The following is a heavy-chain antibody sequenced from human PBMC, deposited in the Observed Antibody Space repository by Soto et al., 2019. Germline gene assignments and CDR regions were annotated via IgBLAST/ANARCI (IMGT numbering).Heavy chain of an antibody. CDR1: GFTFSSYG. CDR2: IWYDGSNK. V-gene: IGHV3-33*01. J-gene: IGHJ4*02. CDR3: ARDRRRGLATYYFDY. Sequence: QVQLVESGGGVVQPGRSLRLSCAASGFTFSSYGMHWVRQAPGKGLEWVAVIWYDGSNKYYADSVKGRFTISRDNSKNTLYLQMNSLRAEDTAVYYCARDRRRGLATYYFDYWGQGTLVTVSS.